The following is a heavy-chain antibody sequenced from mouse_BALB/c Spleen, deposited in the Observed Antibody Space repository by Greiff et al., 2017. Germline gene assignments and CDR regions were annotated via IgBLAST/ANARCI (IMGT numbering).Heavy chain of an antibody. D-gene: IGHD2-4*01. Sequence: EVKLQESGPGLVKPSQSLSLTCTVTGYSITSDYAWNWIRQFPGNKLEWMGYISYSGSTSYNPSPKSRIAITRDTSKNQFFLQLNSVTTEDTATYYCARGGLRGFDYWGQGTTLTVSS. CDR2: ISYSGST. CDR3: ARGGLRGFDY. CDR1: GYSITSDYA. J-gene: IGHJ2*01. V-gene: IGHV3-2*02.